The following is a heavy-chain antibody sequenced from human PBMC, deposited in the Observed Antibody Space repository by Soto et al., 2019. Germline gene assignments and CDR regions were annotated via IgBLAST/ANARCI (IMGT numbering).Heavy chain of an antibody. J-gene: IGHJ4*02. D-gene: IGHD3-9*01. Sequence: PSETLSLTCTVSGGSISSSSYYWGWIRQPPGKGLEWIGSIYYSGSTYYNPSLKSRVAISVDTSKNQFSLKLSSVTAADTAVYYCARQPRSLPRYSSHFDYWGQGTLVTVSS. V-gene: IGHV4-39*01. CDR1: GGSISSSSYY. CDR3: ARQPRSLPRYSSHFDY. CDR2: IYYSGST.